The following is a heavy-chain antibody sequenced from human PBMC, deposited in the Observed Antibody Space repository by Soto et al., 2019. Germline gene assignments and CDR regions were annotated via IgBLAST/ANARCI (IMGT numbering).Heavy chain of an antibody. CDR2: IYYSGST. D-gene: IGHD6-13*01. J-gene: IGHJ6*02. V-gene: IGHV4-30-4*01. Sequence: SETLSITCTVSGGSISSGDYYWSWIRQPPGKGLEWIGYIYYSGSTYYNPSLKSRITISVDTSKNQFSLKLSSVTAADTAVYYFAMADGSSWGAYYYYGMDVWGQGTTVTVSS. CDR3: AMADGSSWGAYYYYGMDV. CDR1: GGSISSGDYY.